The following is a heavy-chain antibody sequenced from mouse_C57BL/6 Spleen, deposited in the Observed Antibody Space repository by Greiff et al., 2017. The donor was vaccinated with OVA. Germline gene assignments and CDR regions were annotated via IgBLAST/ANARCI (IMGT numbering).Heavy chain of an antibody. V-gene: IGHV2-9-1*01. CDR3: ARNGNDVYWYVDV. CDR1: GFSLTSYA. J-gene: IGHJ1*03. Sequence: QVQLKESGPGLVAPSQSLSITCTVSGFSLTSYAISWVRQPPGKGLEWLGVIWTGGGTNYNSAIKSRLSNSKDNSKSQVFVKMNSRQTDDTAMYYCARNGNDVYWYVDVWGTGTTVTVSS. D-gene: IGHD2-12*01. CDR2: IWTGGGT.